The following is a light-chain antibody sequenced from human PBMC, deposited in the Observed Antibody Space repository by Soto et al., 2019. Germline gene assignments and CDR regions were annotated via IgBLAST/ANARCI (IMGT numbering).Light chain of an antibody. CDR2: EVI. J-gene: IGLJ2*01. Sequence: QSALTQPPSASGSPGQSVTISCTGTSSDVGGYKFVSWYQQHPGKAPKLIIYEVIKRPSGVPDRFSGSKSGNTASLTVSGLQAEDEGDYYCRSYGGSNNLVFGGGTKLTVL. CDR3: RSYGGSNNLV. CDR1: SSDVGGYKF. V-gene: IGLV2-8*01.